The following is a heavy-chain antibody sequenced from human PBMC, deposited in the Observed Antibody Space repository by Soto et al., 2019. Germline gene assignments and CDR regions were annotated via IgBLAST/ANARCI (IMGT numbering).Heavy chain of an antibody. J-gene: IGHJ4*02. CDR1: GYSFTTYF. CDR2: INPTDGST. V-gene: IGHV1-46*01. D-gene: IGHD2-2*01. CDR3: ARDKDQ. Sequence: QVQLLQSGAEVKKPGASVKVSCKASGYSFTTYFIHWVRQTPGQGLDWMGMINPTDGSTTYAQKFQGRVTITRDTSTSTVYMDLSSLESEDTAVYYCARDKDQWGQGTLVTVSS.